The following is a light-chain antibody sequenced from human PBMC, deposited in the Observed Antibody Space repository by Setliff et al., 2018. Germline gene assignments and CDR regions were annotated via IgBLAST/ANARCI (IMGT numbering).Light chain of an antibody. V-gene: IGLV2-23*02. CDR2: EVS. CDR1: SSDVGVYNS. J-gene: IGLJ1*01. Sequence: QSALAQPASVSGSPGQSITISCTGTSSDVGVYNSVSWYQQHPGKAPKLMIYEVSNRPSGVSNRFSGSKSGNTASLTISGLRPEDEGDYYCCSFAGSPWVFGTGTKVTVL. CDR3: CSFAGSPWV.